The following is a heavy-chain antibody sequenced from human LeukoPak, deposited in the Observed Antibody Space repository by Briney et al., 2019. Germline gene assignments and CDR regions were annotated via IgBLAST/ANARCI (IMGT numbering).Heavy chain of an antibody. Sequence: SQTLSLTCAISGDXVSSNSAAWNWIRQSPSRGLEWLGRTCYRSKWYNDYALSVKSRITINPDTSKNQFSLQLNSVTPEDTAVYYCARSQHSGSYLDDFDIWGQGTMVTVSS. J-gene: IGHJ3*02. CDR2: TCYRSKWYN. D-gene: IGHD1-26*01. V-gene: IGHV6-1*01. CDR3: ARSQHSGSYLDDFDI. CDR1: GDXVSSNSAA.